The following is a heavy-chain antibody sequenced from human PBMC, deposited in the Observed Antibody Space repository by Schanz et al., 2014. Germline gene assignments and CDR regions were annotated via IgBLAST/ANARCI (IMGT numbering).Heavy chain of an antibody. J-gene: IGHJ3*02. Sequence: EVRLVESGGGLVQPGGSLTLSCAASGFTFSSYLMSWVRQAPGKGLEWVSGIGGSGGSTDYADSVKGRFTISRDNSKNTVHLQMNSLRAEDTAVYFCAKDRWRATVMVDAFDIWGQGTKVTVSS. CDR1: GFTFSSYL. CDR2: IGGSGGST. V-gene: IGHV3-23*04. D-gene: IGHD4-4*01. CDR3: AKDRWRATVMVDAFDI.